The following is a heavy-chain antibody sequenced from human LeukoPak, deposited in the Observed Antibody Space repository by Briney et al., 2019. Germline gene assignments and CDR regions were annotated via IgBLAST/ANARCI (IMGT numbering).Heavy chain of an antibody. CDR2: ISGSGDST. J-gene: IGHJ4*01. V-gene: IGHV3-23*01. CDR1: GFTFSIYA. D-gene: IGHD5/OR15-5a*01. Sequence: PGGSLRPSCAASGFTFSIYAMTWVRQAPGKGLEWVSSISGSGDSTHYADSVKGRFTISRDNSKNTLYLQMNSLTAEDTAVYYCAKGDVSTVFDYWGHGTLVTVSS. CDR3: AKGDVSTVFDY.